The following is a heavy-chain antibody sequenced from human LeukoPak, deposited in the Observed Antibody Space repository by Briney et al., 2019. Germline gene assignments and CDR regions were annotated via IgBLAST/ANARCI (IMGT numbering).Heavy chain of an antibody. Sequence: ASVKVSCKASGYIFTSYDINWVRQATGQELEWMGWMNPNRGKTGYAQKFQGRVNMTRNTSISTAYMELSSLRSEDTAVYYCARTSSSWLSKRRYYYYYYMDVWGKGATVTVSS. V-gene: IGHV1-8*01. CDR2: MNPNRGKT. D-gene: IGHD6-13*01. CDR1: GYIFTSYD. J-gene: IGHJ6*03. CDR3: ARTSSSWLSKRRYYYYYYMDV.